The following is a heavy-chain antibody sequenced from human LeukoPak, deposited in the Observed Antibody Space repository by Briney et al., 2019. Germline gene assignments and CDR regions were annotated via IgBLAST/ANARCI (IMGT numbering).Heavy chain of an antibody. CDR1: GGSISSGGYS. CDR3: ARRWGRHWGTYYFDY. CDR2: IYHSGST. J-gene: IGHJ4*02. V-gene: IGHV4-30-2*03. Sequence: PSQTLSLTCAVSGGSISSGGYSWSWIRQPPGKGLEWIGYIYHSGSTYYNPSLKSRVTISVDTSKNQFSLKLSSVTAADTAVYYCARRWGRHWGTYYFDYWGQGTLVTVSS. D-gene: IGHD3-16*01.